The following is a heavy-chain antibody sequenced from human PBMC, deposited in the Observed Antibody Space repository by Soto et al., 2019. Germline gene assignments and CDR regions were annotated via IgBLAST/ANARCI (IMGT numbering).Heavy chain of an antibody. V-gene: IGHV3-73*01. CDR3: TRGYGDYVRDY. J-gene: IGHJ4*02. D-gene: IGHD4-17*01. CDR2: IRSKSNSYAT. CDR1: GFTFSGSA. Sequence: EVQLVESGGGLVQPGGSLKLSCAVSGFTFSGSAMHWVRQASGKGLEWVGRIRSKSNSYATAYAASVKGRFTISRDDSKNPASLQRNSLKTEDTAVYYCTRGYGDYVRDYWGQGTLVTVSS.